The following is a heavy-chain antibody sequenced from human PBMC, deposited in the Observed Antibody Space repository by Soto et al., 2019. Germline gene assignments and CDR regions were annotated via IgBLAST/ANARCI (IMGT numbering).Heavy chain of an antibody. CDR2: ISAYNGNT. V-gene: IGHV1-18*01. J-gene: IGHJ4*02. CDR1: GYTFTSYG. D-gene: IGHD6-13*01. CDR3: ARDRPVPAIAAAGYDY. Sequence: ASVKVSCKASGYTFTSYGISWVRQAPGQGLEWMGWISAYNGNTNYAQKLQGRVTMTTDTSTSTAYMELRSLRSDDTAVYYCARDRPVPAIAAAGYDYWGQGTLVTVSS.